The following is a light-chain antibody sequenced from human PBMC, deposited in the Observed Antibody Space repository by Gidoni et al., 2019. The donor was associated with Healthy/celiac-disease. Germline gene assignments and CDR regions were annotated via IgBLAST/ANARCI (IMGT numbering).Light chain of an antibody. Sequence: QSVLTQPPSVSGAPGQRVTISCTGSSSNIGAGYDVHWYQQLPGTAPKLLIYGNSNRPSVVPDRFSGSKSGTSASLAITGLQAVDEADYYCQSYDSSHVVFGGGTKLTVL. J-gene: IGLJ2*01. V-gene: IGLV1-40*01. CDR3: QSYDSSHVV. CDR1: SSNIGAGYD. CDR2: GNS.